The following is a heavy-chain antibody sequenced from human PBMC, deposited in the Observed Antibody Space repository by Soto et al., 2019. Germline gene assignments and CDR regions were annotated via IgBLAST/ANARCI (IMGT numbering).Heavy chain of an antibody. D-gene: IGHD3-22*01. V-gene: IGHV3-23*01. CDR3: AKDWNYYDSSGYYIFDY. J-gene: IGHJ4*02. Sequence: GGSLRLSCAASGITGSNNFMSWVRQAPGKGLEWVSAISGSGGSTYYADSVKGRFTISRDNSKNTLYLQMNSLRAEDTAVYYCAKDWNYYDSSGYYIFDYWGQGTLVTVSS. CDR1: GITGSNNF. CDR2: ISGSGGST.